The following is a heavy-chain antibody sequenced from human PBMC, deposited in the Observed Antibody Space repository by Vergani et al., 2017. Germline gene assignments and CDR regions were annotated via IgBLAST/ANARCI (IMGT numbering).Heavy chain of an antibody. CDR2: ISYDGSNK. Sequence: QVQLVQSGGGVVQPGRSLRLSCAASGFTFSSYGMHWVRQAPGKGLEWVAVISYDGSNKYYADSVKGRFTISRDNSKNTLYLQMNRLRAEDTAVYYCATIFSAVGGMDVWGQGTTVTVSS. J-gene: IGHJ6*02. CDR1: GFTFSSYG. V-gene: IGHV3-30*03. D-gene: IGHD2-21*01. CDR3: ATIFSAVGGMDV.